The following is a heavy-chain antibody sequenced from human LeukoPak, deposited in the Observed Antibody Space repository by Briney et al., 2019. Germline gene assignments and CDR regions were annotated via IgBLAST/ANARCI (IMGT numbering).Heavy chain of an antibody. CDR2: INPSGGST. CDR1: GGTFSSYA. V-gene: IGHV1-46*01. J-gene: IGHJ4*02. Sequence: ASVKVSCKASGGTFSSYAISWVRQAPGQGLEWMGIINPSGGSTSYAQKFQGRVTTTRDTSTSTVYMELSSLRSEDTAVYYCARAGGYSYGPFDYWGQGTLVTVSS. D-gene: IGHD5-18*01. CDR3: ARAGGYSYGPFDY.